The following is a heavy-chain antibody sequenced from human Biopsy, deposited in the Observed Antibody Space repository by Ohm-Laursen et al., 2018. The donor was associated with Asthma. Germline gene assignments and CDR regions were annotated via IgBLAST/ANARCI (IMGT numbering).Heavy chain of an antibody. J-gene: IGHJ4*02. D-gene: IGHD6-19*01. CDR2: IWFDGSNK. CDR3: ARDSYSSGLYDDFES. V-gene: IGHV3-33*08. Sequence: LSLTCAASGFTFSTYGMHWVRQAPGKGLEWVADIWFDGSNKHYADSVKGRFTISRDNSKNTLYLQMNSLRAEDTAVYYCARDSYSSGLYDDFESWGQGTLVTVSS. CDR1: GFTFSTYG.